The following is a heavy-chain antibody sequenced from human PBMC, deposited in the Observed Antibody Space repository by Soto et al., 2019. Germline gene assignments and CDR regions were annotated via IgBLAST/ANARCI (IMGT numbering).Heavy chain of an antibody. J-gene: IGHJ6*02. V-gene: IGHV3-23*01. CDR1: GFTFSSYA. D-gene: IGHD7-27*01. CDR3: ARDRLGPYYYYYYGMDV. Sequence: GGSLRLSCAASGFTFSSYAMSWVRQAPGKGLEWVSAISGSGGSTYYADSVKGRFTISRDNSKNTLYLQMNGLRAEDTAVYYCARDRLGPYYYYYYGMDVWGQGTTVTVSS. CDR2: ISGSGGST.